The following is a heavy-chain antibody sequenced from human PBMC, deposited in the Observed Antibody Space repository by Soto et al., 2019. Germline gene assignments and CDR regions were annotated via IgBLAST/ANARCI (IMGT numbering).Heavy chain of an antibody. Sequence: QVQLVQSGAEVKKPGASVKVSCKASGYTFTSYDINWVRQATGQGLEWMGWMNPNSGNTGYAQKFQGRVTMTRNTSISTAYMALSSLRYEDKAVYYCARGNIVVVVAALSAPQLYYYYYGMDVWGQGTTVTVSS. CDR2: MNPNSGNT. V-gene: IGHV1-8*01. CDR1: GYTFTSYD. J-gene: IGHJ6*02. D-gene: IGHD2-15*01. CDR3: ARGNIVVVVAALSAPQLYYYYYGMDV.